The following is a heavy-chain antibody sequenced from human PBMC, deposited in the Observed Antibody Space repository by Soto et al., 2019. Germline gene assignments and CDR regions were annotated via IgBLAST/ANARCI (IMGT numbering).Heavy chain of an antibody. J-gene: IGHJ6*03. CDR2: ISAYNGNT. CDR1: GYTFTSYG. V-gene: IGHV1-18*01. CDR3: ARVVIRKQLVRYYYYYMDV. D-gene: IGHD6-6*01. Sequence: ASVKVSCKASGYTFTSYGISWVRQAPGQGLEWMGWISAYNGNTNYAQKLQGRVTMTTDTSTSTAYMELRSLRSDDTAVYYCARVVIRKQLVRYYYYYMDVWGKGTTVTVSS.